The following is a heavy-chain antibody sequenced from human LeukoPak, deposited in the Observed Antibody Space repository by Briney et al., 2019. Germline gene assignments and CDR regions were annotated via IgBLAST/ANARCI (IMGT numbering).Heavy chain of an antibody. V-gene: IGHV3-74*01. D-gene: IGHD1-26*01. CDR3: SKDLGL. J-gene: IGHJ4*02. CDR1: GFTVSSDW. Sequence: GGSLRLSCAASGFTVSSDWMYWVRQAPGKGPVWVSRINPDGTHIDYADSVKGRFTISRDDAKNTLYLQMNSLRADDTALYYCSKDLGLWGQGTLVTVSS. CDR2: INPDGTHI.